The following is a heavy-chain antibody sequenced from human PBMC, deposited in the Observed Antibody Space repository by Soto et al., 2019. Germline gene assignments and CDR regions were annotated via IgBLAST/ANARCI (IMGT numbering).Heavy chain of an antibody. CDR1: GVPICKSGLA. CDR3: AHRREACFGIHILFYVDK. Sequence: QITVKESGPTLVQPTRTLTLTCDFSGVPICKSGLAVCWIRQPPGKPLEGLALIFWDDDKRYNPSLETRLSITQDTSKNQVVLTMTNVDPCDTGTYYGAHRREACFGIHILFYVDKWGPATLVTVS. CDR2: IFWDDDK. V-gene: IGHV2-5*02. J-gene: IGHJ4*02. D-gene: IGHD3-3*01.